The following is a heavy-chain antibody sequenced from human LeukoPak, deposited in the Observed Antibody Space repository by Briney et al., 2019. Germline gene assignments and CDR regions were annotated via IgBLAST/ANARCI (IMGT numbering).Heavy chain of an antibody. CDR3: AREGGGYSYGLYPF. CDR1: GGTFTSYA. D-gene: IGHD5-18*01. CDR2: IIPIFGTA. J-gene: IGHJ4*02. V-gene: IGHV1-69*05. Sequence: SVKVSCKASGGTFTSYAISWVRQAPGQGLEWMGRIIPIFGTANYAQKFQGRVTITTDESTSTAYMELSSLRSEDTAVYYCAREGGGYSYGLYPFWGQGTLVTVSS.